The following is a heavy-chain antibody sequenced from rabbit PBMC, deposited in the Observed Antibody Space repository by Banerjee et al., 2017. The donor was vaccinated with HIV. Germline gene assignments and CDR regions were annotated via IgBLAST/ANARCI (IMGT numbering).Heavy chain of an antibody. J-gene: IGHJ4*01. CDR1: GFSFSSSYY. CDR3: ATYVGGSDYYMR. CDR2: IAIGSSGTT. D-gene: IGHD1-1*01. Sequence: QSLEESGGDLVKPGASLILTCTASGFSFSSSYYMCWVRQAPGKGLEWIACIAIGSSGTTHAASWAKGRFTISRTSSTTVTLQMTSLTAADTATYFCATYVGGSDYYMRWGPGTLVTVS. V-gene: IGHV1S40*01.